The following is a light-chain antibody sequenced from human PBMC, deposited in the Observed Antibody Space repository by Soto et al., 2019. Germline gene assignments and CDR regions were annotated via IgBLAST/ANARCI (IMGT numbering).Light chain of an antibody. CDR1: SSNVGAGYD. CDR3: QAYASSLSVV. V-gene: IGLV1-40*01. J-gene: IGLJ2*01. Sequence: QSALTQPPSVSGAPGQRVTISCTGSSSNVGAGYDVHWYQQLPGTAPKLLIYGNSKRPSGVPDRFSGSKSGTSASLAITGLQAEDEADYYCQAYASSLSVVFGGGTKLTVL. CDR2: GNS.